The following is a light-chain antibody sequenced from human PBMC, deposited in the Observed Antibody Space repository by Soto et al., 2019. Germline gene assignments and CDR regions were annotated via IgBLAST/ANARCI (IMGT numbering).Light chain of an antibody. Sequence: QSVLTQPPSASGTPGQRVTISCSGSSSNIGSNGVNWYQQLPGTAPILLINNNNQRPSGVPDRFSGSKSGTSASLAISGLQSADEADYYCAAWDDSLVFGGGTKLTVL. V-gene: IGLV1-44*01. CDR1: SSNIGSNG. CDR2: NNN. CDR3: AAWDDSLV. J-gene: IGLJ2*01.